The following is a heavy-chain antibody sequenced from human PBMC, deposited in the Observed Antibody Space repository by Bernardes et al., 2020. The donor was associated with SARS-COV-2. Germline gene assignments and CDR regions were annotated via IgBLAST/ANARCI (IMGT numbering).Heavy chain of an antibody. CDR3: AKVPAADFDY. D-gene: IGHD2-2*01. J-gene: IGHJ4*02. V-gene: IGHV3-30*04. Sequence: GGSLRLSCAASGFTFSNYAMHWVRQAPGKGLEWVAVISYDGSNKYYADSVKDRFTISRDNSRDTLYLQINSLRVEDTAVYYCAKVPAADFDYWGQGPLVTVSS. CDR1: GFTFSNYA. CDR2: ISYDGSNK.